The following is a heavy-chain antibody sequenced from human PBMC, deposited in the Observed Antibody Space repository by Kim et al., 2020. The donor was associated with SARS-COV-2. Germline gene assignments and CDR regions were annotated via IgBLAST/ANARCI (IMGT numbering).Heavy chain of an antibody. Sequence: GSTYYNPSLKSRVTISVDTSKNQFSLKLSSVTAADTAVYYCARVYTYPDYWGQGTLVTVSS. J-gene: IGHJ4*02. V-gene: IGHV4-30-2*05. D-gene: IGHD2-2*01. CDR3: ARVYTYPDY. CDR2: GST.